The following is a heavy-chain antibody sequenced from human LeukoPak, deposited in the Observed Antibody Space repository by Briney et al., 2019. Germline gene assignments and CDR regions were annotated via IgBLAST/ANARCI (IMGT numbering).Heavy chain of an antibody. J-gene: IGHJ3*02. Sequence: GGSLRLSCAASGFTFNTYAMSWVRQAPGKGLEWVSGISWNSDSIGYADSVKGRFTISRDNAKNSLYLQMNSLRAEDMALYYCVKDISAYYDSTRRAFDIWGQGTMVTVSS. D-gene: IGHD3-22*01. CDR2: ISWNSDSI. V-gene: IGHV3-9*03. CDR3: VKDISAYYDSTRRAFDI. CDR1: GFTFNTYA.